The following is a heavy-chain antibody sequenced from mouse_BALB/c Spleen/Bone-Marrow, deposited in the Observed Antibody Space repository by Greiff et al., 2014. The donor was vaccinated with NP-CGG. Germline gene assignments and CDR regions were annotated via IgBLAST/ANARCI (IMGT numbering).Heavy chain of an antibody. V-gene: IGHV2-9*02. CDR2: IWAGGST. CDR3: ARVTGTDWYFDV. D-gene: IGHD4-1*01. Sequence: QVQLKESGPGLVAPPQSLSITCTVSGFSLTSYGVHWVRQPPGKGLEWLGVIWAGGSTNYNSALMSRLSISKDNSKSQVFLKMNSLQTDDTAMYYCARVTGTDWYFDVWGAGTTVTVSS. CDR1: GFSLTSYG. J-gene: IGHJ1*01.